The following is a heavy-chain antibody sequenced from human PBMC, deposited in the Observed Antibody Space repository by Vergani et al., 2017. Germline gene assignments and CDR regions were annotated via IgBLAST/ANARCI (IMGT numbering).Heavy chain of an antibody. V-gene: IGHV1-2*02. J-gene: IGHJ6*02. CDR1: GYTFTGYY. CDR2: INPNSGGT. CDR3: ARGRPCSSTSCYYYYGMDV. D-gene: IGHD2-2*01. Sequence: QVQLVQSGAEVKKPGASVKVSCKASGYTFTGYYMHWVRQAPGQGLEWMGWINPNSGGTNYAQTFQGRVTMTRDTSISTAYMELSRLRSDDTAVYYCARGRPCSSTSCYYYYGMDVWGQGTTVTVSS.